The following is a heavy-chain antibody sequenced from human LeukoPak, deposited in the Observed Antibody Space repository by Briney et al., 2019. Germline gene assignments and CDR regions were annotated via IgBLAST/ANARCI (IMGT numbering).Heavy chain of an antibody. J-gene: IGHJ3*02. CDR1: GFTFDDHG. CDR3: ASAHGKDAFDI. CDR2: ISSSSSYI. Sequence: GGSLRLSCAASGFTFDDHGMSWVRQAPGKGLEWVSSISSSSSYIYYADSVKGRFTISRDNAKNSLYLQMNSLRAEDTAVYYCASAHGKDAFDIWGQGTMVTVSS. V-gene: IGHV3-21*01.